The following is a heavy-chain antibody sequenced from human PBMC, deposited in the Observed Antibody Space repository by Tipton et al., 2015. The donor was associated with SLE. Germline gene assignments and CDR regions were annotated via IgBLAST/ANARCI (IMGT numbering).Heavy chain of an antibody. CDR3: ARDHCSGGSCQIDY. Sequence: QLVQSGGGLGQAGGALRLSCRASGFTFSSYGMHWGRQAPGKGLEWVAVIWYDGSNKYYADSVKGRFTISRDNSKSTLYLQMNSLRAEDTAVYHCARDHCSGGSCQIDYWGQGTLVIVSS. CDR2: IWYDGSNK. D-gene: IGHD2-15*01. V-gene: IGHV3-33*08. J-gene: IGHJ4*02. CDR1: GFTFSSYG.